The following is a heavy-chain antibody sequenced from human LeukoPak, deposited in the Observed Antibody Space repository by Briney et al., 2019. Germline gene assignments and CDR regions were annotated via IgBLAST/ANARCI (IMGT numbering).Heavy chain of an antibody. D-gene: IGHD6-13*01. CDR1: GGSISSSSYY. CDR3: ARRGAPRMAAAAGWFDP. Sequence: PSETLSLTCTVSGGSISSSSYYWGWIRQPPGKGLEWIGSIYYSGSTYYNPSLKSRVTISVDTSKNQFSLKLSSVTAADTAVYYCARRGAPRMAAAAGWFDPWGQGTLVTVSS. V-gene: IGHV4-39*07. CDR2: IYYSGST. J-gene: IGHJ5*02.